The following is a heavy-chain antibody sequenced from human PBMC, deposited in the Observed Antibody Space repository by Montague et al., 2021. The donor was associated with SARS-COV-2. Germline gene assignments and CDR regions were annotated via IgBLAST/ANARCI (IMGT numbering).Heavy chain of an antibody. J-gene: IGHJ4*02. CDR3: ARALRRVVIKHFDY. Sequence: TLSLTCTVSGGSISNGGYYWSWIRQPPGKGLEWIGYIYYSGSTYYNPSLKSRVTISVDTSKNQFSLKLSSVTAADTAVYYCARALRRVVIKHFDYWGQGTLVTVSS. V-gene: IGHV4-31*03. D-gene: IGHD3-3*01. CDR2: IYYSGST. CDR1: GGSISNGGYY.